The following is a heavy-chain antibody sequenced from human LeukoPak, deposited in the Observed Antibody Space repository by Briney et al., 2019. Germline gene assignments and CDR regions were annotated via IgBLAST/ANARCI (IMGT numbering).Heavy chain of an antibody. CDR2: ISRSGSTK. V-gene: IGHV3-11*04. Sequence: GGSLRLSCAASGFTFSDYNMRWIRQAPGKGLEWVSSISRSGSTKYYADSVKGRFTISRDNAKNSLYLQMNSLRAEDTAVYYCARDYVQDYWGQGTPVTVSS. J-gene: IGHJ4*02. D-gene: IGHD3-16*01. CDR3: ARDYVQDY. CDR1: GFTFSDYN.